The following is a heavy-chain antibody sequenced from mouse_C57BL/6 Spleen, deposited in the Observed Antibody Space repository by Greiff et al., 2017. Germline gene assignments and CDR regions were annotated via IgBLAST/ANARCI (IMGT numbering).Heavy chain of an antibody. J-gene: IGHJ2*01. D-gene: IGHD2-13*01. CDR1: GFTFSDYG. CDR3: ARRGYSPLTTGAKAPLSRPLDY. V-gene: IGHV5-17*01. CDR2: ISSGSSTI. Sequence: EVQGVESGGGLVKPGGSLKLSCAASGFTFSDYGMHWVRQAPEKGLEWVAYISSGSSTIYYADTVKGRFTISRDNAKNTLFLQMTSLRSEDTAMYYCARRGYSPLTTGAKAPLSRPLDYWGQGTTLTVSS.